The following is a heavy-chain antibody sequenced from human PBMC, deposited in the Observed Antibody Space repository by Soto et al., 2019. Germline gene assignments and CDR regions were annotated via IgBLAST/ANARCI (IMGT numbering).Heavy chain of an antibody. CDR1: GFSLSTSGVG. CDR2: IYWDDDK. D-gene: IGHD3-9*01. CDR3: AHSLYFTYYDILTGYYSSSYNWFDP. Sequence: SGPTLVNPTQTLTLTCTFSGFSLSTSGVGVGWIRQPPGKALEWLALIYWDDDKRYSPSLKSRLTITKDTSKNQVVLTMTNMDPVDTATYYCAHSLYFTYYDILTGYYSSSYNWFDPWGQGTLVTVSS. J-gene: IGHJ5*02. V-gene: IGHV2-5*02.